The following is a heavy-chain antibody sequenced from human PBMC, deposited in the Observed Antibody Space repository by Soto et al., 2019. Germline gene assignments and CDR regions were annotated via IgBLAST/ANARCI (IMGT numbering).Heavy chain of an antibody. CDR3: VRDLVLVRPYSGIDV. D-gene: IGHD2-2*01. Sequence: PGGSLRLSCAASGFTFISYGMHWVLQAPCKGLEWVAVIWYDGSNKYYADSVKGRFTISRDNSKNTLYLQMNSLRAADTAVYYYVRDLVLVRPYSGIDVLGQGTTVTVFS. CDR1: GFTFISYG. J-gene: IGHJ6*02. CDR2: IWYDGSNK. V-gene: IGHV3-33*01.